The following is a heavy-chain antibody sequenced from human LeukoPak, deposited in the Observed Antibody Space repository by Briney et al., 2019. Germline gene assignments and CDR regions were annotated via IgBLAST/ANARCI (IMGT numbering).Heavy chain of an antibody. V-gene: IGHV3-30*18. CDR1: GFTFSSYG. J-gene: IGHJ6*02. CDR2: ISYDGSNK. CDR3: AKDLEPAAIVIYYYGMDV. Sequence: PGGSLRLSCAASGFTFSSYGMHWVRQAPGKGLEWVAVISYDGSNKYYADSVKGRFTISRDNSKNTLYLQMNSLRAEDTAVYYCAKDLEPAAIVIYYYGMDVWGQGTTVTVS. D-gene: IGHD2-2*01.